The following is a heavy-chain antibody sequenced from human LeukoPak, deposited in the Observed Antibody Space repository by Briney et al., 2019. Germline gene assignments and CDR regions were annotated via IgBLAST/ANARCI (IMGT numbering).Heavy chain of an antibody. CDR3: ARKARYYDSSGYSPNYYFDY. CDR1: GYTFTSYG. CDR2: ISAYNGNT. V-gene: IGHV1-18*01. D-gene: IGHD3-22*01. Sequence: ASVKVSCKASGYTFTSYGISWVRQAPGQGLEWMGWISAYNGNTNYAQKLQSRVTMTTDTSTSTAYMGLRSLRSDDTAVYYCARKARYYDSSGYSPNYYFDYWGQGTLVTVSS. J-gene: IGHJ4*02.